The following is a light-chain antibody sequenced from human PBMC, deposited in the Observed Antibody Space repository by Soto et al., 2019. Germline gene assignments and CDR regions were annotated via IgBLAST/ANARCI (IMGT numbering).Light chain of an antibody. V-gene: IGLV2-18*02. CDR2: QVS. J-gene: IGLJ3*02. Sequence: QSALTQPPSVSGSPGQSVTISCTGTSSDVGSYNRVSWYQQPPGTDPKLMIYQVSNRPSGVPDRFSGSKSGNTASLTSSGLQAEDEADYYCSSYTSSSTWVFGGGTKLTVL. CDR1: SSDVGSYNR. CDR3: SSYTSSSTWV.